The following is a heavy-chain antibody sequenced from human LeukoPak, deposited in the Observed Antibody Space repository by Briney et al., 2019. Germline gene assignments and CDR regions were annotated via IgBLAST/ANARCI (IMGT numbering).Heavy chain of an antibody. D-gene: IGHD6-13*01. Sequence: PSETLSLTCAVYGGSFSGYYWSWIRQPPGKGLEWIGEINHSGSTNYNPSLKSRVTISVDTSKNQFSLKLSSATAADTAVYYCARVSSSWSLFDYWGQGTLVTVSS. J-gene: IGHJ4*02. CDR1: GGSFSGYY. CDR3: ARVSSSWSLFDY. CDR2: INHSGST. V-gene: IGHV4-34*01.